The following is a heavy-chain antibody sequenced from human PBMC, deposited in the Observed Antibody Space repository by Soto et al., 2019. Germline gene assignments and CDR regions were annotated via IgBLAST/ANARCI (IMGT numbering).Heavy chain of an antibody. CDR3: ASVSPGYCISTSCSRWYFDL. Sequence: QVQLVQSGAEVKKPGSSVKVSCKASGGTFSSYAISWVRQAPGQGLEWMGGIIPIFGTANYAQKFQGRVTITADESTSTAYMELSSLRSEDTAVYYCASVSPGYCISTSCSRWYFDLWGRGTLVTVSS. D-gene: IGHD2-2*01. CDR1: GGTFSSYA. CDR2: IIPIFGTA. V-gene: IGHV1-69*12. J-gene: IGHJ2*01.